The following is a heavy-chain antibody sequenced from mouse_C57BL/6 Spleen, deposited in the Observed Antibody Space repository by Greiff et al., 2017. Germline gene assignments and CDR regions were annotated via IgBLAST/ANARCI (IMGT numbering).Heavy chain of an antibody. CDR3: AEDSYDRGFAY. CDR1: GFSLTSYG. CDR2: IWSDGST. J-gene: IGHJ3*01. Sequence: VKLMESGPGLVAPSQSLSITCTASGFSLTSYGVHWVRQPPGKGLEWLVVIWSDGSTTYNSAPKSRLSLSKYNTKNQVFLKMNSLQTDDTAMYYCAEDSYDRGFAYWGQGTLVTVSA. V-gene: IGHV2-6*03. D-gene: IGHD2-12*01.